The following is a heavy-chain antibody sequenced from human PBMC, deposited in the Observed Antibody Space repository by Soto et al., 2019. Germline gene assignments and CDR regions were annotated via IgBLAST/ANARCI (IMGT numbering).Heavy chain of an antibody. Sequence: SETLSLTCTVSGGSISGYYWSWIRQPPGKGLEWIGYIYYSGSTNYNPSLKSRVTISVDTSKNQFSLKLSSVTAADTAVYYCARADDYIWGSYRYSWLDPWGQGTLVTVSS. J-gene: IGHJ5*02. CDR3: ARADDYIWGSYRYSWLDP. CDR1: GGSISGYY. D-gene: IGHD3-16*02. CDR2: IYYSGST. V-gene: IGHV4-59*01.